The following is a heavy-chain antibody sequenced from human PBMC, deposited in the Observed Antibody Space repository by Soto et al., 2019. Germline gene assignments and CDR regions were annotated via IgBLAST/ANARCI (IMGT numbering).Heavy chain of an antibody. J-gene: IGHJ5*02. D-gene: IGHD3-3*01. V-gene: IGHV5-51*01. CDR3: ARMGYDFWSGFRYNLLDP. CDR2: IYPGDSDT. Sequence: GESLKISCKGSGYSFTSYWIGWVRQMPGKGLEWMGIIYPGDSDTRYSPSFQGQVTISADKSISTAYLQWSSLKASDTAMYYCARMGYDFWSGFRYNLLDPWGQGTLVTVSS. CDR1: GYSFTSYW.